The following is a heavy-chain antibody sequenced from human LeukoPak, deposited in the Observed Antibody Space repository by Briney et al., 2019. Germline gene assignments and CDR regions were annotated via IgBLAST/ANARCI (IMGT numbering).Heavy chain of an antibody. V-gene: IGHV4-39*01. D-gene: IGHD3-16*02. CDR2: IYYSGST. CDR3: ASGDYLWGSYLGY. J-gene: IGHJ4*02. Sequence: SETLSLTCTVSGGSISSSSYYWGWIRQPPGKGLEWIGSIYYSGSTYYNPSLKSRVTISVDTSNNQFSLKLSSLTAADTAVYYCASGDYLWGSYLGYWGQGTLVTVSS. CDR1: GGSISSSSYY.